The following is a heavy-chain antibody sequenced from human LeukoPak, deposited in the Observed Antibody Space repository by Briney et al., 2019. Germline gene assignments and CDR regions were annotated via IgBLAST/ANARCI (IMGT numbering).Heavy chain of an antibody. CDR2: IYGSDST. J-gene: IGHJ4*02. CDR3: ARAQYSYGSGSYERDY. D-gene: IGHD3-10*01. CDR1: GFIVTSNY. Sequence: PGGSLRLSCAASGFIVTSNYMSWVRQAPGKGLEWVSVIYGSDSTYYADSVKGRFTISRDNSKNTLYLQMNSLRAEDTAVYYCARAQYSYGSGSYERDYWGQGTLVTVSS. V-gene: IGHV3-66*01.